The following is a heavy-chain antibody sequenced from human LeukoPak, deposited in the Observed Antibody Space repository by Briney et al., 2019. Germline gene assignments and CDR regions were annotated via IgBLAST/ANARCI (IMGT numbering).Heavy chain of an antibody. J-gene: IGHJ6*03. CDR1: GFTFSSNG. V-gene: IGHV3-30*02. CDR3: AKGQSHDYGGTEKWTYYYYYYMDV. D-gene: IGHD4-23*01. CDR2: IQYDGSKK. Sequence: AGGSLRLSCVASGFTFSSNGMHWVRQAPGKGLEWVTFIQYDGSKKYYADSVKGRFTISRDNSKNTLYLEMNSLRAEDTAVYYCAKGQSHDYGGTEKWTYYYYYYMDVWGKGTTVTISS.